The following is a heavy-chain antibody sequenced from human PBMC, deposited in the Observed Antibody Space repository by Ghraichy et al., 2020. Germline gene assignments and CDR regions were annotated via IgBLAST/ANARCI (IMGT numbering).Heavy chain of an antibody. CDR1: GFTFNTYS. CDR3: AGPKTYSSGWYALDY. J-gene: IGHJ4*02. Sequence: GESLNISCAASGFTFNTYSMNWVRQAPGKGLEWVSYITSSSSITYYADSVKGRFTISRDNAKNSLYLQMNSLRDEDTAVYYCAGPKTYSSGWYALDYWGQGTLVTVSS. CDR2: ITSSSSIT. D-gene: IGHD6-19*01. V-gene: IGHV3-48*02.